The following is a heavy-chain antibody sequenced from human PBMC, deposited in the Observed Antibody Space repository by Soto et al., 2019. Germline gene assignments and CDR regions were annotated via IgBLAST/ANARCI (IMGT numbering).Heavy chain of an antibody. CDR2: ISSSSSYI. CDR3: ASPSLGTPYFDY. Sequence: GSLVLSCSASGFTFSSYSMNWVRQAPGKGLEWVSSISSSSSYIYYADSVKGRFTISRDNAKNSLYLQMNSLRAEDTAVYYCASPSLGTPYFDYWGQGTLVTVSS. D-gene: IGHD3-3*02. J-gene: IGHJ4*02. CDR1: GFTFSSYS. V-gene: IGHV3-21*01.